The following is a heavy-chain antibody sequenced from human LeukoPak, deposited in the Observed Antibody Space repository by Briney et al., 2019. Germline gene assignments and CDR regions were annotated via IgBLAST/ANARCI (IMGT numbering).Heavy chain of an antibody. D-gene: IGHD3-22*01. J-gene: IGHJ1*01. CDR2: ISYDGSNK. CDR1: GFTFSSYG. V-gene: IGHV3-30*18. CDR3: AKDLFYDSSGSPFQH. Sequence: GGSLRLSCAASGFTFSSYGMHWVRQAPGKGLEWVAVISYDGSNKYYADSVKGRYTISRDNSKNTLYLQMNSLRAEDTAVYYCAKDLFYDSSGSPFQHWGQGTLVTVSS.